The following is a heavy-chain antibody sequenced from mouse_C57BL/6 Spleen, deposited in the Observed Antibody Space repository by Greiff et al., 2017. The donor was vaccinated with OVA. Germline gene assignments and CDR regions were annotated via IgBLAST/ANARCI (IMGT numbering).Heavy chain of an antibody. CDR1: GYTFTSYW. Sequence: QVQLQQPGAELVRPGSSVKLSCKASGYTFTSYWMHWVKQRPIQGLEWIGNIDPSDSETHYNQKFKDKATLTVDKSSSTAYMQLSSLTSEDSAVYYCARAGRDGYYLDYWGQGTTLTVSS. J-gene: IGHJ2*01. V-gene: IGHV1-52*01. D-gene: IGHD2-3*01. CDR3: ARAGRDGYYLDY. CDR2: IDPSDSET.